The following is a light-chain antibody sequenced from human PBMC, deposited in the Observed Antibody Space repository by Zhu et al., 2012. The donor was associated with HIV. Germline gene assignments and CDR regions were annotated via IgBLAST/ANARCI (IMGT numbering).Light chain of an antibody. CDR3: HQYDKSWT. CDR1: QSVSSNY. Sequence: VLTQSPDTLSLSPGGRATLACRASQSVSSNYVIWYQQKPGQAPRPLIYGASDRASGVPDRFSGSGSGTDFTLTISRLEPEDFAVYYCHQYDKSWTFGQGTKVEIK. V-gene: IGKV3-20*01. J-gene: IGKJ1*01. CDR2: GAS.